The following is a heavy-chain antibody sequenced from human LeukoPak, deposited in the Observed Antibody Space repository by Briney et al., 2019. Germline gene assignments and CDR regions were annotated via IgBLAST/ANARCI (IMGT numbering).Heavy chain of an antibody. D-gene: IGHD1-26*01. J-gene: IGHJ4*02. V-gene: IGHV3-7*01. CDR1: GLTFRNYW. CDR2: IKQDGSDK. CDR3: ARESRVGARLYYFDY. Sequence: PGGSLKLSCAASGLTFRNYWMSWVRQAPGKGLEWVANIKQDGSDKFYVDSVNGRFTISRDNAKNSLYLQMNSLRAEDTAVYYCARESRVGARLYYFDYWGQGTLVTVSS.